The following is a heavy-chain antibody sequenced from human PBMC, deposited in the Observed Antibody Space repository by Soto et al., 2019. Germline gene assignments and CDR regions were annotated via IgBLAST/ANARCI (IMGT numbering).Heavy chain of an antibody. J-gene: IGHJ6*04. CDR2: IYYSGST. CDR1: GGSISSSSYY. Sequence: SETLSLTCTVSGGSISSSSYYWGWIRQPPGKGLEWIGSIYYSGSTYYNPSLKSRVTISVDTSKNQFSLKLSSVTAADTAVYYCAIHPQQLAPYYYYGMDVWGKGTTVTVSS. CDR3: AIHPQQLAPYYYYGMDV. D-gene: IGHD6-13*01. V-gene: IGHV4-39*01.